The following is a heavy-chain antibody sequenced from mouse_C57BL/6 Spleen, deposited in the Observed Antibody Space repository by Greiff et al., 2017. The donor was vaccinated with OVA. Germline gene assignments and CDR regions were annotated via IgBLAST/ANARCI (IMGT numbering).Heavy chain of an antibody. V-gene: IGHV7-3*01. D-gene: IGHD1-1*01. CDR2: IRNKANGYTT. CDR1: GFTFTDYY. CDR3: ARFSPYYYGSSVFDY. J-gene: IGHJ2*01. Sequence: DVMLVESGGGLVQPGGSLSLSCAASGFTFTDYYMSWVHQPPGKALEWLGFIRNKANGYTTEYSASVKGRFTISRDNSQSILYLQMNALRAEDSATYYCARFSPYYYGSSVFDYWGQGTTLTVSS.